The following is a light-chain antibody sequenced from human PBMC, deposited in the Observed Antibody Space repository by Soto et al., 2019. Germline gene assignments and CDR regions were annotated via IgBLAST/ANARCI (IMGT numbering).Light chain of an antibody. CDR2: WAS. J-gene: IGKJ2*01. Sequence: DIVMTQSPDSLAVSLGERATINCKPSQSVLYSSNNKNYLAWYQQRPGQPPKLLIYWASTRESGAPDRFSGSGSGTDFTLTITSLQAEDVAVYYCQQYESTPPTFGQGTKLEIK. CDR1: QSVLYSSNNKNY. V-gene: IGKV4-1*01. CDR3: QQYESTPPT.